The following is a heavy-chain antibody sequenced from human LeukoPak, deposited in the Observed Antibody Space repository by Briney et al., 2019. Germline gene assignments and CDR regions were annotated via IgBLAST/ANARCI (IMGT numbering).Heavy chain of an antibody. CDR2: ISNDGNDK. J-gene: IGHJ3*02. Sequence: GGSLRLSCATSGFTFSRYAMHWVRQAPGKGLEWVPVISNDGNDKYHADSVKGRFTISRDNSKNTLYLQMNSLRAEDTALYYCARDQYYDSSGSDAFDIWGQGTMVTVYS. V-gene: IGHV3-30-3*01. CDR1: GFTFSRYA. CDR3: ARDQYYDSSGSDAFDI. D-gene: IGHD3-22*01.